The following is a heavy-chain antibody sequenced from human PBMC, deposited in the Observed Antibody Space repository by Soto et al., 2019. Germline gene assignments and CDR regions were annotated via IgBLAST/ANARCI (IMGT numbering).Heavy chain of an antibody. J-gene: IGHJ4*02. Sequence: KPSESLSLTCTVSGGSISSGGYYWSWIRQHPGKGLEWIGYIYYSGSTYYNPSLKSRVTISVDTSKNQFSLKLSSVTAADTAVYYCATVNSASPLSALVAFDYWGQGTLVTVSS. CDR1: GGSISSGGYY. V-gene: IGHV4-31*03. CDR3: ATVNSASPLSALVAFDY. CDR2: IYYSGST. D-gene: IGHD5-12*01.